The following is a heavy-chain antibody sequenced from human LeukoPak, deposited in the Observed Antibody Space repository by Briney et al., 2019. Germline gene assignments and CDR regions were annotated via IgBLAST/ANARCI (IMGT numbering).Heavy chain of an antibody. CDR1: GGSISSSSYF. CDR2: IYNNGDM. V-gene: IGHV4-39*02. J-gene: IGHJ4*02. Sequence: KPSETLSLTCTVSGGSISSSSYFWGWARQPPGKGLEWIGSIYNNGDMHYNPSLKSRVTFSLDASRNQYSLRLTSVTAADTAVYYCARGVAGYGPYDYWGQGTLVTVSS. D-gene: IGHD5-12*01. CDR3: ARGVAGYGPYDY.